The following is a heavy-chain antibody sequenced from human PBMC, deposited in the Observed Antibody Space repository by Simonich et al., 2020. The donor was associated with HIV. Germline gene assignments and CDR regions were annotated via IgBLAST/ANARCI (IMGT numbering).Heavy chain of an antibody. D-gene: IGHD6-6*01. V-gene: IGHV3-23*01. CDR2: ISGNGGSK. Sequence: EVQLLESGGGLVQPGGSLRLSCAASGFTFSSYAMSWVRQAPGKGLEWVSSISGNGGSKYDADSVKGRFTISRDNSKNTLYLQMNSLRVEDTAVDYCAKSGWQLVSGRDYYGMDVWGQGTTVTVSS. J-gene: IGHJ6*02. CDR1: GFTFSSYA. CDR3: AKSGWQLVSGRDYYGMDV.